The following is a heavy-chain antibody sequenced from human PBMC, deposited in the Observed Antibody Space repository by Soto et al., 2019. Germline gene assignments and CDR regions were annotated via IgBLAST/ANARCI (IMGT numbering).Heavy chain of an antibody. CDR2: ISYDGGNK. Sequence: QVQLVESGGGVVQPGRSLRLSCAASGFTFSSYAMHWVRQAPGKGLEWVAVISYDGGNKYYADSVKGRFTISRDNSKNTLYLQINSLRAEDTAVYYCARPDYGSGSYPEYWGQGTLVTVSS. CDR1: GFTFSSYA. D-gene: IGHD3-10*01. V-gene: IGHV3-30-3*01. CDR3: ARPDYGSGSYPEY. J-gene: IGHJ4*02.